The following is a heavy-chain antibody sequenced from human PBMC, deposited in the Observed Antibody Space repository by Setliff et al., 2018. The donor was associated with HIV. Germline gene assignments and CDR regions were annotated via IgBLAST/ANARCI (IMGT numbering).Heavy chain of an antibody. CDR2: IYFTGSS. CDR3: ARRFEQWLAFDY. J-gene: IGHJ4*02. Sequence: SETLSLTCTVSGGSISTYYWSWIRQPPGKGLEWIGSIYFTGSSDNNPSLKSRVTLSVDTSKHQFSLKLGSVTAADTAVYFCARRFEQWLAFDYWGQGTLVTVSS. CDR1: GGSISTYY. V-gene: IGHV4-59*08. D-gene: IGHD6-19*01.